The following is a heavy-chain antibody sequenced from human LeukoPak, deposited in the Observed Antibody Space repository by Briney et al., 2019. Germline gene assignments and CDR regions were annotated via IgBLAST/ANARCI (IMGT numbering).Heavy chain of an antibody. J-gene: IGHJ6*02. V-gene: IGHV4-59*08. CDR2: IYDSGST. D-gene: IGHD3-16*01. CDR3: ARQMHLGGMDV. CDR1: GGSSSSSY. Sequence: SETLSLTCTVSGGSSSSSYWIWIRQPPGKGLEWIGYIYDSGSTNYNPSLNGRVTISVDTSRNQFSLKLSSVTAADTAVYYCARQMHLGGMDVWGQGTTVTVSS.